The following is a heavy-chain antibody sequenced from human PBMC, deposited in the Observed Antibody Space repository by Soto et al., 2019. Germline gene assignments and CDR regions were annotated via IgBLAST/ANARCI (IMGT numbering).Heavy chain of an antibody. CDR3: ARLGGYCSTTGCYGYYAMDV. CDR2: IYYSGNT. V-gene: IGHV4-39*01. CDR1: GGSISSSNYY. Sequence: SETLSLTCTVSGGSISSSNYYWGWVRQPPGKGLEWIGSIYYSGNTYYNPSLKSRVTMSVDTSKNQFSLKLSSVTAADTAVYYCARLGGYCSTTGCYGYYAMDVWGQGTTVTVSS. D-gene: IGHD2-2*01. J-gene: IGHJ6*02.